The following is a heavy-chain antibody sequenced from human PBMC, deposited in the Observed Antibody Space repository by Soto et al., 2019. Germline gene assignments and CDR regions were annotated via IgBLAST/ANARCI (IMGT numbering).Heavy chain of an antibody. CDR2: ISGSSIYI. CDR1: GFTFSNYN. V-gene: IGHV3-21*01. CDR3: AREGALKPFSS. Sequence: GSLRLSCVASGFTFSNYNMNWVRQAPGKGLEWVSHISGSSIYIHYADSVRGRFTISRDNAENSVYLQMDSLRVEDTAVYYCAREGALKPFSSWGQGALVTVS. J-gene: IGHJ5*02.